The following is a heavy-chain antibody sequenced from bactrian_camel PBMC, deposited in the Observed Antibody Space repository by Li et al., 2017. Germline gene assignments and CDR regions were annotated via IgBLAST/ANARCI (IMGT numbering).Heavy chain of an antibody. Sequence: VQLVESGGGLVQPGGSLRLSCATFGFTFRDTRMAWSRQAPGKEREGVAAMNTDTGSTNHADSVKGRFTISHDNAKNTLYLQMNSLKPEDTAMYYCAAKRWYSGIWSPFGEYDSWGQGTQVTVS. J-gene: IGHJ4*01. CDR3: AAKRWYSGIWSPFGEYDS. CDR2: MNTDTGST. V-gene: IGHV3S1*01. CDR1: GFTFRDTR. D-gene: IGHD2*01.